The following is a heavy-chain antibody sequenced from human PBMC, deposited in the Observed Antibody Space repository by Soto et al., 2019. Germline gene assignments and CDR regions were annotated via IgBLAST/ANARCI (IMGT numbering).Heavy chain of an antibody. CDR1: GYTFTGYY. CDR2: INPNSGGT. CDR3: ARAPSSFYGEPVYYYYGMDV. D-gene: IGHD4-17*01. V-gene: IGHV1-2*04. Sequence: QVQLVQSGAEVKKPGASVKVSCKASGYTFTGYYMHWVRQAPGQGLEWMGWINPNSGGTNYAQKFQGWVTMTRDTSISTAYMELSRLRSDDTAVYYCARAPSSFYGEPVYYYYGMDVWGQGTTVTVSS. J-gene: IGHJ6*02.